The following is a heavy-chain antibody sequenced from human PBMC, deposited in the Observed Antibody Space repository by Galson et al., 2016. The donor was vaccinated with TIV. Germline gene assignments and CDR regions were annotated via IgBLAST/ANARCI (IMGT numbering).Heavy chain of an antibody. CDR2: INAGNGDT. D-gene: IGHD6-19*01. CDR1: GYTFTTYA. J-gene: IGHJ4*02. Sequence: SVKVSCKASGYTFTTYAIHWVRQAPGHGLEWMGWINAGNGDTKYSQKFQGRVTISRDTSASTAYMELSSLTSEYTAMYYCARGATSDWPFDYWGQATLVTVSS. V-gene: IGHV1-3*01. CDR3: ARGATSDWPFDY.